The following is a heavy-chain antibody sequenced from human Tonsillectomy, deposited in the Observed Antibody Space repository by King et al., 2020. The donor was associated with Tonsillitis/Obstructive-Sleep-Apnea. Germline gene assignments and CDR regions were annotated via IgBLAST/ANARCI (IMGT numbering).Heavy chain of an antibody. V-gene: IGHV3-21*01. Sequence: QLVQSGGGLVKTGGSLRLSCAASGFTFSTYSMNWVRQAPGKGLEWVSSISSSSSYIYYADSVKGRFTISRDNAKNSLYLQMNSLRAEDTAVYYCARFVVLPIAIREVLDYWGQGTLVTVSS. CDR1: GFTFSTYS. CDR3: ARFVVLPIAIREVLDY. J-gene: IGHJ4*02. CDR2: ISSSSSYI. D-gene: IGHD2-2*02.